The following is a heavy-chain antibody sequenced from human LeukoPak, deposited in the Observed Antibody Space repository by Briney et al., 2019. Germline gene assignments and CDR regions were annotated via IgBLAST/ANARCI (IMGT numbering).Heavy chain of an antibody. CDR3: ITTYYYDSSGYYSLPTFDY. CDR1: GGSISSSSYY. D-gene: IGHD3-22*01. V-gene: IGHV4-39*01. CDR2: IYYSGST. J-gene: IGHJ4*02. Sequence: PSETLSLTCTVSGGSISSSSYYWGWIRQPPGKGLEWIGSIYYSGSTYYNPSLKSRVTISVDTSKNQFSLKLSSVTAADTAVYYCITTYYYDSSGYYSLPTFDYWGQGTPVTVSS.